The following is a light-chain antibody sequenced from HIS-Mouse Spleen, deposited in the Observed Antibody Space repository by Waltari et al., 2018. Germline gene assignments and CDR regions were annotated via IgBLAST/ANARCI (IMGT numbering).Light chain of an antibody. CDR3: ETWDSNPWV. Sequence: QPVLTQSSSASASLGSSVKLTCTLSSGHSSYIIAWHQQQPGKAPRYLMKLEGSGSYNTGSGVPDRFSGSSSGADRYLTISTLQSEDEADYYCETWDSNPWVFGGGTKLTVL. V-gene: IGLV4-60*03. CDR1: SGHSSYI. J-gene: IGLJ3*02. CDR2: LEGSGSY.